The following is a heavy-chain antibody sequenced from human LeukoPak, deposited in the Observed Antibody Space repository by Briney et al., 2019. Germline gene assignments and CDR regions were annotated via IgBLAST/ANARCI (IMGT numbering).Heavy chain of an antibody. CDR2: IYTSGST. CDR1: GGSISSYY. D-gene: IGHD3-3*01. J-gene: IGHJ5*02. Sequence: SETLSLTCTVSGGSISSYYWSWIRQPAGKGLEWIGRIYTSGSTNYNPSLKSRVTMSVDTSKNQFSLKLSSVTAADTAVYYCARGERFLEWLLYGWFDPWGQGTLVTVSS. V-gene: IGHV4-4*07. CDR3: ARGERFLEWLLYGWFDP.